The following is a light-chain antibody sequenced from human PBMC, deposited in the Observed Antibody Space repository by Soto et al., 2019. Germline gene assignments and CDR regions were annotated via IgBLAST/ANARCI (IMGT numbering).Light chain of an antibody. V-gene: IGKV1-33*01. Sequence: DIQMTQSPSSLSASVGDRVTITCQASQAISNYLNWYQQKPGKAPKLLIYDASNLETGVPSRFSGSGSGTDFTFTISSLQPEDIATYCCQQYDNLPLTFGQGSKLEIK. J-gene: IGKJ2*01. CDR3: QQYDNLPLT. CDR1: QAISNY. CDR2: DAS.